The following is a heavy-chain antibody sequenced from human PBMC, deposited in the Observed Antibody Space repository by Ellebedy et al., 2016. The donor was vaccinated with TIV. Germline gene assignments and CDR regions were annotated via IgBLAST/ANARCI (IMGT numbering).Heavy chain of an antibody. Sequence: GESLKISCAASGFTFSTYWMSWVRQAPGKGLEWVANIPPDGREKYYVDSLKGRFIISRDNARNSVFLQMNSLTVEDTAVYYCARGRPIPSWGLGTLVTVSS. CDR1: GFTFSTYW. CDR2: IPPDGREK. D-gene: IGHD2-21*01. J-gene: IGHJ4*02. CDR3: ARGRPIPS. V-gene: IGHV3-7*01.